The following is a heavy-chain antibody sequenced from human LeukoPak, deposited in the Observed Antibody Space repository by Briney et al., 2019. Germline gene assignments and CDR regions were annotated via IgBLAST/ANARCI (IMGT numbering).Heavy chain of an antibody. J-gene: IGHJ6*03. CDR1: GGTFSSYA. Sequence: GASVKVSCKASGGTFSSYAISWVRQAPGQGLEWMGGIISIFGTANYAQKFQGRVTITTDESTSTAYMELSSLRSEDTAVYYCASDSSGRLYYYYMDVWGKGTTVTVSS. CDR2: IISIFGTA. V-gene: IGHV1-69*05. CDR3: ASDSSGRLYYYYMDV. D-gene: IGHD6-19*01.